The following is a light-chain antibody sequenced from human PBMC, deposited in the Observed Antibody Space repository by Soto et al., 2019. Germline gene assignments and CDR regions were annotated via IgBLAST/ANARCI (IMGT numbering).Light chain of an antibody. J-gene: IGKJ1*01. V-gene: IGKV1-5*01. CDR3: QQYNSS. Sequence: DIQMTHSPSTLSASVGCRFTITCRASQSVSSWLAWYQQKPGRAPNLLIYDASRLESGVPSRFSGSGSGTEFTLTISSLQPDDFATYYCQQYNSSFGQGTKVDIK. CDR2: DAS. CDR1: QSVSSW.